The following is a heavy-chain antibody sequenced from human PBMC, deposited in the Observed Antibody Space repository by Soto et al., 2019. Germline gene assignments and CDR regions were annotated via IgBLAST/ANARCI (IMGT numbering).Heavy chain of an antibody. CDR3: ATMGTPATGLYYFDY. J-gene: IGHJ4*02. CDR1: GGSISSGGYY. D-gene: IGHD5-18*01. Sequence: SETLSLTCTVSGGSISSGGYYWSWIRQHPGKGLEWIGFTSYSGSTYYSLSLKSRVTISVDTSKNQFSLNLSFVTAADTAVYYCATMGTPATGLYYFDYWGQGTLVTLSS. V-gene: IGHV4-30-4*08. CDR2: TSYSGST.